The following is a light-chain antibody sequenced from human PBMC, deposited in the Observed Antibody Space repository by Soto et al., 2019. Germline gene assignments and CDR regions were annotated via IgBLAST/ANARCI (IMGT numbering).Light chain of an antibody. CDR3: QQRSNWLK. Sequence: RVLALYRAHPYLSPGAKAILPRRASQSVPTFLAWYQQKPDQAPRLLIYDASTRATDIPARFSGSGSGTDFTLTISCLEPEDFAVYYCQQRSNWLKFGQVARPEIK. CDR1: QSVPTF. CDR2: DAS. V-gene: IGKV3-11*01. J-gene: IGKJ5*01.